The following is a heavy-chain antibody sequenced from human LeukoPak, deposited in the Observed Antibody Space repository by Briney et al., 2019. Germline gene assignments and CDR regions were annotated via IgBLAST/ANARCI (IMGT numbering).Heavy chain of an antibody. CDR1: GFSFSSYW. CDR3: GRDIATAVDY. V-gene: IGHV3-74*01. D-gene: IGHD6-13*01. Sequence: GGSLRLSCTASGFSFSSYWMHWVRQAPGKGLVWVSRINSAGISTNYADSVKGRFTISRDNPKNTLYLQMNSLRAEDTAIYYCGRDIATAVDYWGLGTLVTVSS. J-gene: IGHJ4*02. CDR2: INSAGIST.